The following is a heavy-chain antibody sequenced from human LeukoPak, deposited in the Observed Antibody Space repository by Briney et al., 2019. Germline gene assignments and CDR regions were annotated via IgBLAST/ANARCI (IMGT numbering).Heavy chain of an antibody. J-gene: IGHJ4*02. V-gene: IGHV5-51*01. D-gene: IGHD6-13*01. CDR1: GYSFPSYW. Sequence: GESLKISCKGSGYSFPSYWIGWVRQVPGKGLEWMGIIYPGDSDTRYSPSFQGQVTISADKSISTAYLQWSSLKASDTAMYYCARPAGIADYYFDYWGQGTLVTVSS. CDR2: IYPGDSDT. CDR3: ARPAGIADYYFDY.